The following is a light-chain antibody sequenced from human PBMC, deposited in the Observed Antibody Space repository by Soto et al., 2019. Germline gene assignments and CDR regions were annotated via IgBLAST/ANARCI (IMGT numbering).Light chain of an antibody. CDR2: GAS. J-gene: IGKJ4*01. CDR1: QSVRNN. V-gene: IGKV3-15*01. Sequence: EIVMTQSPATLSVSPGERATVPCRACQSVRNNLAWYQQKPGQAPRLLIYGASTRATGIPARFSGSGYGTEFTLTISSLQSEDFAVYYCQQYNKWPLTFGGGTKVDIE. CDR3: QQYNKWPLT.